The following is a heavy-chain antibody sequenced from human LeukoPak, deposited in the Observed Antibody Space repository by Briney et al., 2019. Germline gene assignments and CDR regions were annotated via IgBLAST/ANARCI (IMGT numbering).Heavy chain of an antibody. CDR2: IYYSGST. CDR3: ARDRGPHYYDTRAFDI. CDR1: GGSISSYY. J-gene: IGHJ3*02. D-gene: IGHD3-22*01. V-gene: IGHV4-59*01. Sequence: SETLSLTCTVSGGSISSYYWSWIRQPPGKGLEWIGYIYYSGSTNYNPSLKSRVTISVDTSKNQFSLKLSSVTAADTAVYYCARDRGPHYYDTRAFDIWGQGTMVTVSS.